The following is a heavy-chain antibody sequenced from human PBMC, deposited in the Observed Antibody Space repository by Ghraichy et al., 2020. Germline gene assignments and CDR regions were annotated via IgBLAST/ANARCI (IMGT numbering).Heavy chain of an antibody. CDR1: GFTFDDYA. Sequence: GGSLRLSCAVSGFTFDDYAMHWVRQALGKGLEWVTGNSWNSGSIGYADSAKGRFTISRDNAKNSLYLQMNIRRAEDTALYYCAKGGDSSGYYLGDDYWCQGTLLTVSS. V-gene: IGHV3-9*01. J-gene: IGHJ4*02. CDR3: AKGGDSSGYYLGDDY. D-gene: IGHD3-22*01. CDR2: NSWNSGSI.